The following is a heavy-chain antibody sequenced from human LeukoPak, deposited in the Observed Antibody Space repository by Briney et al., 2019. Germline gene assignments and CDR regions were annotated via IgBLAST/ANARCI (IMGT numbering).Heavy chain of an antibody. V-gene: IGHV3-53*01. CDR2: IYSGGST. Sequence: GGSLRLSCAASGFTFSTYWMSWVRQAPGKGLEWVSVIYSGGSTYYADSVKGRFTISRDNSKNTLYLQMNSLRAEDTAVYYCASSYDSSAYNDYWGQGTLVTGSS. CDR3: ASSYDSSAYNDY. J-gene: IGHJ4*02. CDR1: GFTFSTYW. D-gene: IGHD3-22*01.